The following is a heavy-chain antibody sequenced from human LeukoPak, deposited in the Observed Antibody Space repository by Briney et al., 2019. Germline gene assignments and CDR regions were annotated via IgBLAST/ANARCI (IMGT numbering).Heavy chain of an antibody. V-gene: IGHV3-9*01. Sequence: PGGSLRLSCAASGFTFDDYAMHWVRQAPGKGLEWVSGISWNSGSIGYADSVKGRFTISRDNAKNSLYLQMNGLRAEDTALYYCAKGAYGISAAGIDYWGQGTLVTVSS. D-gene: IGHD6-13*01. CDR3: AKGAYGISAAGIDY. CDR1: GFTFDDYA. J-gene: IGHJ4*02. CDR2: ISWNSGSI.